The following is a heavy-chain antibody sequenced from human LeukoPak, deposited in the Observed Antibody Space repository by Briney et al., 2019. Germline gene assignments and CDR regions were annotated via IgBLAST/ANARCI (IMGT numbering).Heavy chain of an antibody. V-gene: IGHV3-30*18. CDR1: GFTFSSYG. CDR3: AKDLMTTVTTGVDY. CDR2: ISYDGSNK. Sequence: GGPLRLSCAASGFTFSSYGMHWVRQAPGKGLEWVAVISYDGSNKYYADSVKGRFTISRDNSKNTLYLQMNSLRAEDTAVYYCAKDLMTTVTTGVDYWGQGTLVTVSS. D-gene: IGHD4-17*01. J-gene: IGHJ4*02.